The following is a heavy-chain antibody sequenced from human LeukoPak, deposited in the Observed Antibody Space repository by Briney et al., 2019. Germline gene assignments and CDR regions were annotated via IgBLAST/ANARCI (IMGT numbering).Heavy chain of an antibody. Sequence: GGSLRLSCAASGFTVSSNYMSWVRQAPGKGLEWVSVIYSGGSTYYADSVKGRFTISRDNSENTLYLQMNSLRAEDTAVYYCARAPLWSGYFFFDYWGQGTLVTVSS. CDR3: ARAPLWSGYFFFDY. CDR2: IYSGGST. V-gene: IGHV3-53*01. D-gene: IGHD3-3*01. J-gene: IGHJ4*02. CDR1: GFTVSSNY.